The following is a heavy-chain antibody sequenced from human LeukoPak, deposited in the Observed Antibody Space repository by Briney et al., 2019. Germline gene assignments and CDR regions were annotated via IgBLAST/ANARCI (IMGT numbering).Heavy chain of an antibody. J-gene: IGHJ4*02. CDR2: IDQSGTT. V-gene: IGHV4-34*01. CDR3: ARIPHFYFGYGYFDS. CDR1: DGSFSGYY. Sequence: PSETLSLTCVVYDGSFSGYYWSWIRQPPGKGLEWIAEIDQSGTTNYNPSLKTRVSISVDTSKKQISLTLTSMTAADTAVYYCARIPHFYFGYGYFDSWGQGTLVTVSS. D-gene: IGHD2/OR15-2a*01.